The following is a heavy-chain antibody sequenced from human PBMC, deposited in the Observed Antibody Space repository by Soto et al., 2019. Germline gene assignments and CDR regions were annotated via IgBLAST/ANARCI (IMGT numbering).Heavy chain of an antibody. CDR3: ARVVAHYNGSYRTIDY. D-gene: IGHD1-26*01. CDR1: GFTFSAYW. Sequence: EVQLVESGGGLVQPGGSLRLSCAASGFTFSAYWMYWVRQAPGKGLVWVSRINGGGSTTSYADSVKGRLTVSRDNAKNKLDLQMNSLRAEDTAVYYCARVVAHYNGSYRTIDYWGQGTLVTVSS. J-gene: IGHJ4*02. V-gene: IGHV3-74*01. CDR2: INGGGSTT.